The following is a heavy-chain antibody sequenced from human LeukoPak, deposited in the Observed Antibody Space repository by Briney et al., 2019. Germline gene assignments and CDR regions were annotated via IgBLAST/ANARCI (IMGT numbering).Heavy chain of an antibody. J-gene: IGHJ4*02. Sequence: GGSLRLSCAASGFTFSSYWMHWVRQAPGKGLVWVSRINSDGSSTSYADSVKGRFTISRDNAKNTLYLQMDSLRSEDTAVYYCARVRYDGSGYYYGYFDYWGQGTLVTVSA. CDR2: INSDGSST. CDR1: GFTFSSYW. CDR3: ARVRYDGSGYYYGYFDY. D-gene: IGHD3-22*01. V-gene: IGHV3-74*01.